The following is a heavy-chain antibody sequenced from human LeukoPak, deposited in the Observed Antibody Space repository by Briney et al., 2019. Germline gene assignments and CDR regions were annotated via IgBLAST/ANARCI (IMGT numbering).Heavy chain of an antibody. CDR1: GFTFSSYA. CDR2: INWNGGST. Sequence: GGSLRLSCAASGFTFSSYAMTWVRQAPGKGLEWVSGINWNGGSTGYADSVKGRFTISRDNAKNSLYLQMNSLRAEDTALYYWARGALRYFDWILGYWGQGTLVTVSS. D-gene: IGHD3-9*01. V-gene: IGHV3-20*04. CDR3: ARGALRYFDWILGY. J-gene: IGHJ4*02.